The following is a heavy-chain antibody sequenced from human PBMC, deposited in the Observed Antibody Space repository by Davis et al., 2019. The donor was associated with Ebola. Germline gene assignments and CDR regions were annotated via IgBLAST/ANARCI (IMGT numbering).Heavy chain of an antibody. D-gene: IGHD5-12*01. CDR3: ASEVATTFYYYYGMDV. J-gene: IGHJ6*02. V-gene: IGHV5-51*01. CDR2: IYPGDSDT. CDR1: GYSFTSYW. Sequence: GESLKISCKGSGYSFTSYWIGWVRQMPGKGLEWMGIIYPGDSDTRYSPSFQGQVTISADKSISTAYLQWSSLKASDTAMYYCASEVATTFYYYYGMDVWGQGTTVTVSS.